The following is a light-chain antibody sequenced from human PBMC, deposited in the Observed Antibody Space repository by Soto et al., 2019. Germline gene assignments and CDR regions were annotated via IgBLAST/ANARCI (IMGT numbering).Light chain of an antibody. CDR3: LQDYNYPFP. CDR2: AIS. CDR1: HDIGND. Sequence: AIQMTQSPSSLSASVGDRVTITCRASHDIGNDLGWYHHKPGKAPKLLIYAISSLQSGVPSRFSGSGSGTDFTLTISSLQPEDFATYYCLQDYNYPFPFGQGTKLEI. V-gene: IGKV1-6*01. J-gene: IGKJ2*01.